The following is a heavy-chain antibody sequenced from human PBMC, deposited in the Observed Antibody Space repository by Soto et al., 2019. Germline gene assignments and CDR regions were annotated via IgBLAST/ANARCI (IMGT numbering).Heavy chain of an antibody. CDR3: AREEGISDWHAFDY. CDR2: ISTYNGNT. J-gene: IGHJ4*02. CDR1: GYTFTDYG. Sequence: QVQLVQSGAEVKKPGASVKVSCKASGYTFTDYGISWVRQAPGQGLEWMGWISTYNGNTIYAQKIQGRVTMTTDTSTSTAYVELRSRRSDDTAVYYGAREEGISDWHAFDYWGQGTLVTVSS. V-gene: IGHV1-18*04. D-gene: IGHD6-19*01.